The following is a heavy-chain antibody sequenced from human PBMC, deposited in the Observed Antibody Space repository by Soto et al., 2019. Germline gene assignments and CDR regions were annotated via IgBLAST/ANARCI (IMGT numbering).Heavy chain of an antibody. CDR2: IYIDGST. D-gene: IGHD5-12*01. V-gene: IGHV3-53*04. CDR3: AATRLGY. J-gene: IGHJ4*02. Sequence: EVQLVESGGGLVQPGGSLKLSCAASGFTVSSNYMSWVRQAPGKGLEWVSVIYIDGSTYYADSVKGRFTISRHNSKNTLYLQMNSLRTHDTAVYYCAATRLGYWGQGTLVTVSS. CDR1: GFTVSSNY.